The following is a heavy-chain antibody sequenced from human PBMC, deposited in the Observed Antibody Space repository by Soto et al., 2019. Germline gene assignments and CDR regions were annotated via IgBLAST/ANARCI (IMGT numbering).Heavy chain of an antibody. CDR1: GGTFSSYA. J-gene: IGHJ5*02. V-gene: IGHV1-69*13. D-gene: IGHD2-15*01. CDR2: IIPIFGTA. CDR3: ARVVVVAAYVTYNWFDP. Sequence: GASVKVSCKASGGTFSSYAISWVRQAPGQGLEWMGGIIPIFGTANYAQKFQGRVTITADESTSTAYMELSSLRSEDTAVYYCARVVVVAAYVTYNWFDPWGQGTLVTVSS.